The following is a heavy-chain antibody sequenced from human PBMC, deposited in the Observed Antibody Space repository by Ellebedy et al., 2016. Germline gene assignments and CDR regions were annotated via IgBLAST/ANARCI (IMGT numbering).Heavy chain of an antibody. CDR2: LSHEGSSI. V-gene: IGHV3-74*01. CDR3: ARIWGPFDRLDF. CDR1: GFNFSKYW. J-gene: IGHJ4*02. Sequence: GESLKISXAASGFNFSKYWMHWVRQAPGKGLVWVSHLSHEGSSISYADSVKGRFTISRDNAKNSVSLQMNSLRTEDTAVYYCARIWGPFDRLDFWGQGTLVTVSS. D-gene: IGHD3-16*01.